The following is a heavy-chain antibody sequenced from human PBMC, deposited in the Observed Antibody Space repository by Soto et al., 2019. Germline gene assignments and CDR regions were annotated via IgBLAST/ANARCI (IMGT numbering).Heavy chain of an antibody. Sequence: EVQLLESGGRLVLPGGSLRLSCAASGFTFTSSAMNWVRQAPGKGLEWVAGISSSGGLTYYADSVKGRFSISRDNSKNTLYRQMNSRRAEDTAVYYCAKVGFSFDYWGQGTLVTVAS. D-gene: IGHD3-10*01. CDR1: GFTFTSSA. CDR2: ISSSGGLT. V-gene: IGHV3-23*01. J-gene: IGHJ4*02. CDR3: AKVGFSFDY.